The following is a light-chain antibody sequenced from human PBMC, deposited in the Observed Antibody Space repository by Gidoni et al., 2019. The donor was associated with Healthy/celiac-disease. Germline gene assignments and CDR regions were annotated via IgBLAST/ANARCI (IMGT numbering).Light chain of an antibody. CDR3: QQYYSFPWT. CDR2: AAS. J-gene: IGKJ1*01. V-gene: IGKV1D-8*02. Sequence: IWMPQSPSLLSASTVDRVTISCRISQGIRSYLAWYQQKPGKAPELLIYAASTLQSGVPSRFSGSGSGTDFTLTISCLQSEDFATYYCQQYYSFPWTFGQGTKVEIK. CDR1: QGIRSY.